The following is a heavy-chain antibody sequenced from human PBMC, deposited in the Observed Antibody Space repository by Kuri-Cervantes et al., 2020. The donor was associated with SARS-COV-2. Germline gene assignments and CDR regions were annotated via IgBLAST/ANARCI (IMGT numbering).Heavy chain of an antibody. CDR1: GGSISSSSYY. Sequence: ESLKISCTVSGGSISSSSYYWGWIRQPPGQGLEWIGSIYYSGSTYYNPSLKSRVTISVDTSKNQFSLKLSSVTAADTAVYFCAKYGTDDYLSTYFGRGSWFDPWGQGTLVTVSS. CDR2: IYYSGST. CDR3: AKYGTDDYLSTYFGRGSWFDP. V-gene: IGHV4-39*07. D-gene: IGHD3-3*01. J-gene: IGHJ5*02.